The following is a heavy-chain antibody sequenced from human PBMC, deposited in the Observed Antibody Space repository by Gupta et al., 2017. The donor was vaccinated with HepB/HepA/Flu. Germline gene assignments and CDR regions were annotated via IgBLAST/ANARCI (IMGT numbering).Heavy chain of an antibody. CDR3: ARSQGGPVRGSNFDG. J-gene: IGHJ4*02. Sequence: QVQLQESGPGLVQPSAPLSLTCIVSGGPISGHYWSWIRQAPGRGLEWIGYRYYRGTTYYNPTLKSRVTISQDTSKTQFSLNLTAGTAADTAVDYGARSQGGPVRGSNFDGWGKGGRVTVSS. V-gene: IGHV4-59*11. CDR2: RYYRGTT. D-gene: IGHD3-10*01. CDR1: GGPISGHY.